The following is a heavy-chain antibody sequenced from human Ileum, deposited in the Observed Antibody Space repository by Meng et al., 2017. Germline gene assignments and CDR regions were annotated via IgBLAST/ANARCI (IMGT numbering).Heavy chain of an antibody. D-gene: IGHD6-19*01. Sequence: VPLHQGGSGVFNPSETLYLTCAVYGGSVRGYYGSWIRQPPGKGLEWIGAINHSGINNYNPSLKSRVTISVDTSKNQFSLKLSSVTAADTAVYYCARTSGWFYYWGQGTLVTVSS. V-gene: IGHV4-34*01. CDR2: INHSGIN. CDR3: ARTSGWFYY. CDR1: GGSVRGYY. J-gene: IGHJ4*02.